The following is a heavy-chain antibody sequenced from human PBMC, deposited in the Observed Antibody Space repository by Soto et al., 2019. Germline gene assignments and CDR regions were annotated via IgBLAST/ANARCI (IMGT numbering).Heavy chain of an antibody. V-gene: IGHV2-5*02. CDR3: VRGLRCCSRTNCPHCFGP. D-gene: IGHD2-2*01. Sequence: ITLKESGPPLVKPTQTLTLTCTFSGFSLSMSGVGVGWIRQPPGKALEWLALVYWDDDKRYNPSLKSRLTNTKDPAQHQAVLTITNKVPVATAPYAGVRGLRCCSRTNCPHCFGPRGQGTLVPVSS. J-gene: IGHJ5*02. CDR2: VYWDDDK. CDR1: GFSLSMSGVG.